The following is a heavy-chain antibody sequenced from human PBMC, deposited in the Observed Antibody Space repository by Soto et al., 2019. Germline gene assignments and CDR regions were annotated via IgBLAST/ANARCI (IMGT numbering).Heavy chain of an antibody. Sequence: QVQLVESGGGVVQPGRSLRLSCAASGFTFSSYGMHWVRQAPGKGLEWVAVIWYDGSNKYYADSVKGRFTISRDNSKNTLYLQMNTLRAEDTAVNSCARGIWSSTSCRYNWCDPWGQGTLVTVSS. CDR3: ARGIWSSTSCRYNWCDP. D-gene: IGHD2-2*01. J-gene: IGHJ5*02. CDR2: IWYDGSNK. CDR1: GFTFSSYG. V-gene: IGHV3-33*01.